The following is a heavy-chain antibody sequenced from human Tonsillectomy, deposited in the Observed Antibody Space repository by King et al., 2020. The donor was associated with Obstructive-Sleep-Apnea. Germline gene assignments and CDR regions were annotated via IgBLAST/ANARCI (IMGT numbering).Heavy chain of an antibody. CDR1: GFTFSSYA. CDR2: ISYDGSNK. CDR3: ASLVEMATFDAFDI. J-gene: IGHJ3*02. V-gene: IGHV3-30*04. D-gene: IGHD5-24*01. Sequence: QLVQSGGGVVQPGRSLRLSCAASGFTFSSYAMHWVRQAPGKGLEWVAVISYDGSNKYYADSVKGRFTISRDNSKNPLYLQMNSLRAEDTAVYYCASLVEMATFDAFDIWGQGTMVTVSS.